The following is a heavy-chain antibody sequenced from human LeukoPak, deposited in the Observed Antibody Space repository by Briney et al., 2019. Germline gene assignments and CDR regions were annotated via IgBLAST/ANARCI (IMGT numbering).Heavy chain of an antibody. Sequence: GGSLRLSCAASGFTLSGSAMHWVRQASGKGLEWVGRIRSKANNYATSYGASVNGRFTLSRDDSKNTAYLQMNSLKTEDTAVYYCTRSSSWSFDYWGQGILVTVSS. D-gene: IGHD6-13*01. CDR3: TRSSSWSFDY. J-gene: IGHJ4*02. CDR2: IRSKANNYAT. CDR1: GFTLSGSA. V-gene: IGHV3-73*01.